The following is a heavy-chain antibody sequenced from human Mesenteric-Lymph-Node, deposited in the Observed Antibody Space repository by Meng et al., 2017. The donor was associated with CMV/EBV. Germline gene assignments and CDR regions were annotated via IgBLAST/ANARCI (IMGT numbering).Heavy chain of an antibody. J-gene: IGHJ6*02. CDR1: GDSLSNGGFY. CDR2: IYYNGNT. D-gene: IGHD3-3*02. Sequence: SETLSLTCTVSGDSLSNGGFYWSWIRQHPGKGLEWIGYIYYNGNTYYDPSLESRVTISLDTSKNQFSLKVTSVTAADTAVYYCAGSISSSSAYYYYGMDVWGQGTTVTVSS. CDR3: AGSISSSSAYYYYGMDV. V-gene: IGHV4-31*03.